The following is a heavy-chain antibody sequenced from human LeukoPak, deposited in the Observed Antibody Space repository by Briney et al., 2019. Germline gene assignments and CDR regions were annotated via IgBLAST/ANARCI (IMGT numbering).Heavy chain of an antibody. CDR3: TRYDVVAVIGHGMAV. J-gene: IGHJ6*02. CDR2: ISQNGYT. V-gene: IGHV4-59*08. Sequence: TSETLSLTCTVSGASIGSYYWSWIRQPPGKGLEWIGYISQNGYTKYTPSLKSRVTISRDTSENQFSLILSSVTAADTAVYYCTRYDVVAVIGHGMAVWGQGTTVTVSS. D-gene: IGHD2-15*01. CDR1: GASIGSYY.